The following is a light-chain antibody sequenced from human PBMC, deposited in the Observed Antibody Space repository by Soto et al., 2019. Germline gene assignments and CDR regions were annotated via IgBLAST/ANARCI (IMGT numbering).Light chain of an antibody. V-gene: IGLV2-23*01. J-gene: IGLJ2*01. CDR2: DSS. Sequence: QSALTQPASVSGSPGQSITISCTGTSSDVGGYNFVSWYQQHPGKAPKLMIYDSSNRPSGVSHRFSGSKSGNTASLTISGLQAEDEADYYCCSYAGSSTYLVFGGGTKLTVL. CDR3: CSYAGSSTYLV. CDR1: SSDVGGYNF.